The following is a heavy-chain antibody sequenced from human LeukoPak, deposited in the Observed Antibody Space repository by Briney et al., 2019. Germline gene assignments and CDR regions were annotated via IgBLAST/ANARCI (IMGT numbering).Heavy chain of an antibody. V-gene: IGHV4-39*01. Sequence: SETLSLTCTVSGGSISSSSYYWGWIRQPPGKGLEWIGSIYYSGSTYYNPSLKSRVTISVDTSKNQFSLKLSSVTAADTAVYYCARLRNYSYGPHPIHLIVAYGMDVWGQGTTVTVSS. D-gene: IGHD5-18*01. CDR2: IYYSGST. CDR3: ARLRNYSYGPHPIHLIVAYGMDV. CDR1: GGSISSSSYY. J-gene: IGHJ6*02.